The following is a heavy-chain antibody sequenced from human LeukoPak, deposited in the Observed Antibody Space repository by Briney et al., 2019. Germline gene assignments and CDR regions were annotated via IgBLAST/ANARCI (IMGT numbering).Heavy chain of an antibody. CDR1: GGSISSSSYY. J-gene: IGHJ4*02. CDR2: FYYSGST. V-gene: IGHV4-39*07. Sequence: SETLSLTCTVSGGSISSSSYYWGWIRQPPGKGLEWIGSFYYSGSTYYNPSLKSRVTISVDTSKNQFSLKLSSVTAADTAVYYCAREYYFDRSGYNDYWGQGTLVTVSS. D-gene: IGHD3-22*01. CDR3: AREYYFDRSGYNDY.